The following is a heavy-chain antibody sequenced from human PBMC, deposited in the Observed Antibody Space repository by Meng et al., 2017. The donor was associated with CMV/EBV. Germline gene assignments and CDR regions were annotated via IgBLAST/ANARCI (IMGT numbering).Heavy chain of an antibody. Sequence: GESLKISCAASGFTFSSYEMNWVRQAPGRGLEWVSYISSSGSTIYYADSVKGRFTISRDNAKNSLYLQMNSLRAEDTAVYYCAREDVWSSSSYYYGMDVWGQGTTVTVSS. CDR2: ISSSGSTI. J-gene: IGHJ6*02. V-gene: IGHV3-48*03. CDR1: GFTFSSYE. D-gene: IGHD6-6*01. CDR3: AREDVWSSSSYYYGMDV.